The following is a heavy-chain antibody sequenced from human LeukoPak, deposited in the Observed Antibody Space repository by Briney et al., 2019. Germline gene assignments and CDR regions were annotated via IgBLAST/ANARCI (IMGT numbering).Heavy chain of an antibody. Sequence: GGSLRLSCAASGFIVSSNYMSWVRQAPGKGLEWVSVIYGGNTYYADSVKGRFTISRDNAKNSLYLQMNSLRAEDTAVYYCARVSYGDSGYFDYWGQGTLVTVSS. CDR1: GFIVSSNY. CDR2: IYGGNT. J-gene: IGHJ4*02. D-gene: IGHD4-17*01. V-gene: IGHV3-66*01. CDR3: ARVSYGDSGYFDY.